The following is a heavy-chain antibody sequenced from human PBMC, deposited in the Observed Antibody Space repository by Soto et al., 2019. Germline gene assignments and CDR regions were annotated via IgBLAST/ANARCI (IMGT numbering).Heavy chain of an antibody. J-gene: IGHJ4*02. Sequence: ASVKVSCNVSGYTLTKLSMHWVRQALGKGLEWMGGFDPEDGETIYAQKFQGRVTMTEDTSTDTAYMELSSLRSEDTAVYYCATEGMAAAGKSFDYWGQGTLVTVSS. CDR2: FDPEDGET. D-gene: IGHD6-13*01. CDR1: GYTLTKLS. V-gene: IGHV1-24*01. CDR3: ATEGMAAAGKSFDY.